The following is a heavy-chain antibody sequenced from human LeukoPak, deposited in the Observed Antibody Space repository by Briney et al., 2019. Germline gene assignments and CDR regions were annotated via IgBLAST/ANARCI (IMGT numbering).Heavy chain of an antibody. J-gene: IGHJ4*02. V-gene: IGHV1-69*01. CDR3: ASLQYGEETSFDY. CDR2: IIPIFGTA. D-gene: IGHD4-17*01. Sequence: SVTVSCKASGGTFSSYAISWVRQAPGQGLEWMGGIIPIFGTANYAQKFQGRVTITADESTSTAYMELSSLRSEDTAVYYCASLQYGEETSFDYWGQGTLVTVSS. CDR1: GGTFSSYA.